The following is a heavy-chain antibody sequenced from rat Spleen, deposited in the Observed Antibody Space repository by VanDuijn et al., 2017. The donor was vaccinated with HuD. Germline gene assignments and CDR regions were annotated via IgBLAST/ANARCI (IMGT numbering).Heavy chain of an antibody. CDR3: ARHSAAPVYIMDA. J-gene: IGHJ4*01. D-gene: IGHD3-1*01. Sequence: EVQLVESDGGLVQPGRSPKLSCAASGFTFSDYYMAWVRQAPTKGLEWVATITTGGGNTYYRDSVKGRFTISRDNVKNTLYLQMDSLRSEDTATYYCARHSAAPVYIMDAWGQGASVTVSS. V-gene: IGHV5-25*01. CDR2: ITTGGGNT. CDR1: GFTFSDYY.